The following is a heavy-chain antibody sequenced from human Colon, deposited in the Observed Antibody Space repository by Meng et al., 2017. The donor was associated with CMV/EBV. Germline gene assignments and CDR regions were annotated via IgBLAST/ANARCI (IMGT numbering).Heavy chain of an antibody. D-gene: IGHD7-27*01. CDR1: ADSFTGYH. Sequence: VQLQHGGAEVLKPSETLSLTHTVSADSFTGYHWTWIRQPPGKGPEWIGEINYRGSIHYNPSLESRVTISLDMSTNQLSLKLNSVTAADTAVYYCVRGNWVSDFWGQGTLVTVSS. CDR3: VRGNWVSDF. V-gene: IGHV4-34*01. CDR2: INYRGSI. J-gene: IGHJ4*02.